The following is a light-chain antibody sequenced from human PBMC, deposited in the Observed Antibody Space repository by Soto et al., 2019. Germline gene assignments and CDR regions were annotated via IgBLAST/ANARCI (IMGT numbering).Light chain of an antibody. J-gene: IGKJ4*01. CDR3: QQRSNWPPT. V-gene: IGKV3-11*01. CDR2: DAS. CDR1: QSVSSY. Sequence: EIVLTQSPATLSLSPLERITLXFRASQSVSSYLAWFQQKPGQAPRLLIYDASNRATGIPARFSGSGSGTDFTLTISSLEPEDFAVYYCQQRSNWPPTFGGGTKVDNK.